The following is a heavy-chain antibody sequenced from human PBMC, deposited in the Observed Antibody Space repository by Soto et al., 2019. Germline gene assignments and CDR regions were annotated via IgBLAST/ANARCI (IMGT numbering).Heavy chain of an antibody. D-gene: IGHD1-26*01. CDR3: ARGETPIDY. CDR2: ISAYNGNT. J-gene: IGHJ4*02. CDR1: GYTFTNFC. V-gene: IGHV1-18*01. Sequence: QVQLVQSGAEVKKPGASVKVSCNASGYTFTNFCISWVRQAPGQGLEWMGWISAYNGNTNYAQNFQGRITMTTDTSTSTDYVELMSLRSDDSAVDYCARGETPIDYWGQGTLVTIAS.